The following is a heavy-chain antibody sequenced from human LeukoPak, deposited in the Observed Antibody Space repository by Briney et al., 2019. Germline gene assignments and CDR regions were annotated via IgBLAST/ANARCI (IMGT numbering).Heavy chain of an antibody. CDR2: IYHSGST. D-gene: IGHD3-10*01. J-gene: IGHJ6*03. V-gene: IGHV4-30-2*01. Sequence: PSQTLSLTCTVTGTSIRSGSYYWNWIRQPPGKGLEWIGYIYHSGSTYYNPSLKSRVTISVDRSKNQFSLKLSSVTAADTAVYYCARHNPYGSGSYHYYYYMDVWGKGTTVTVSS. CDR3: ARHNPYGSGSYHYYYYMDV. CDR1: GTSIRSGSYY.